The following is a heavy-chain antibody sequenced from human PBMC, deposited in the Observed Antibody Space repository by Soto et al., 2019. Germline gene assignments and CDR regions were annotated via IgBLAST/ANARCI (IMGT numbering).Heavy chain of an antibody. CDR2: ISGSGGST. D-gene: IGHD3-10*01. CDR1: GFTFSSYA. V-gene: IGHV3-23*01. Sequence: GGSLRLSCAASGFTFSSYAMSWVRQAPGKGLEWVSAISGSGGSTYYADSVKGRFTISRDNSKNTLCLQMNSLRAEDTAVYYCAKGSSMVRGVIPYYQFGFHFDYWGQGTLVTVSS. J-gene: IGHJ4*02. CDR3: AKGSSMVRGVIPYYQFGFHFDY.